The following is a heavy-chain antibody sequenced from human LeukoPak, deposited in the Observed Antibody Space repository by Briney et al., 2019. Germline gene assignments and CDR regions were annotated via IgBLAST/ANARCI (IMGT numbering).Heavy chain of an antibody. CDR3: TRPLYSSGWELDY. CDR1: GFTFSGSA. V-gene: IGHV3-73*01. Sequence: GGSLTLSCAASGFTFSGSAVHWVRQASGKGLEWVGRMRSKANSYATVYAASVKGRFTISRDDSKNTAYLQMNSLKTEDTAVYYCTRPLYSSGWELDYWGQGSLVTVSS. CDR2: MRSKANSYAT. D-gene: IGHD6-19*01. J-gene: IGHJ4*02.